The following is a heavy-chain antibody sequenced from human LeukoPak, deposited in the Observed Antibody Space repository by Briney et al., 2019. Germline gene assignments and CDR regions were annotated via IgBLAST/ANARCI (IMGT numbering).Heavy chain of an antibody. CDR3: AKDLNVAAAGYYFDY. V-gene: IGHV3-30*18. Sequence: PGRSLRLSCAASGFTFSNYGMHWVRQAPGKGLEWVAVVANDGRDKRYADSVKGRFTISRDNSKNTVYLQMNSLRAEDTAVYYCAKDLNVAAAGYYFDYWGQGTLVTVSS. J-gene: IGHJ4*02. CDR2: VANDGRDK. D-gene: IGHD6-13*01. CDR1: GFTFSNYG.